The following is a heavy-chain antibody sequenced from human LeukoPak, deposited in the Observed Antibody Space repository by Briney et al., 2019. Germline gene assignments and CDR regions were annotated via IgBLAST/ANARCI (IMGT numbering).Heavy chain of an antibody. CDR1: GGSISSYY. Sequence: SETLSLTCTVSGGSISSYYWTWIRQPPGKGLEWIAYIYNSGSTYYNPSLRSRVAISIDTSNNRFSLRLGSVTAADTAVHFCATTARHCSEYWGQGTLVTVSS. CDR2: IYNSGST. D-gene: IGHD6-6*01. V-gene: IGHV4-59*06. CDR3: ATTARHCSEY. J-gene: IGHJ4*02.